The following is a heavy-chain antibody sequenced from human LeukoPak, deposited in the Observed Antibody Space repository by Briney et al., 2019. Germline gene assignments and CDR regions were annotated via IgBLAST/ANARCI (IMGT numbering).Heavy chain of an antibody. CDR1: GFTFSSYS. CDR3: ARVMVRGVINWFDP. J-gene: IGHJ5*02. D-gene: IGHD3-10*01. V-gene: IGHV3-21*01. CDR2: ISSSSSYI. Sequence: AGGSLRLSCAASGFTFSSYSMNWVRQAPGKGLEWVSSISSSSSYIYYADSVKGRFTISRDNAKNSLYLQMNSLRAEDTAVYYCARVMVRGVINWFDPWGQGTLVTVSS.